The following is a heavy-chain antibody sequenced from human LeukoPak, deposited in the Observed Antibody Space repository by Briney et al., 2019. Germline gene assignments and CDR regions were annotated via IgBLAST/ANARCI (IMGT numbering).Heavy chain of an antibody. CDR3: VREGLERRTNFDY. V-gene: IGHV3-64D*06. CDR1: GFTFTSHV. CDR2: ISMNVQTT. J-gene: IGHJ4*02. Sequence: GGSLRLSCSASGFTFTSHVMHWVRQAPGKGLQYVSGISMNVQTTYYAGSVKGRFTISRDSSKNTVYLQMNSLTAEDTSVYYCVREGLERRTNFDYWGQGTLVSVSS. D-gene: IGHD1-1*01.